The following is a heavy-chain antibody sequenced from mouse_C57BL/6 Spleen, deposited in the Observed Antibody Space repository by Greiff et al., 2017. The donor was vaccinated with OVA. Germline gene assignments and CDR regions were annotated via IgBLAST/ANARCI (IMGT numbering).Heavy chain of an antibody. CDR3: ARPGFTTVVDPYYAMDY. D-gene: IGHD1-1*01. J-gene: IGHJ4*01. CDR2: ISSGSSTI. V-gene: IGHV5-17*01. Sequence: EVKLMESGGGLVKPGGSLKLSCAASGFTFSDYGMHWVRQAPEKGLEWVAYISSGSSTIYYADTVKGRFTISRDNAKNTLFLQMTSLRSEDTAMYYCARPGFTTVVDPYYAMDYWGQGTSVTVSS. CDR1: GFTFSDYG.